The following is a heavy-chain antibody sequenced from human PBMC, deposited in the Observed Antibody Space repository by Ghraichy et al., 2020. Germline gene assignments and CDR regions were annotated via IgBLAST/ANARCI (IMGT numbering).Heavy chain of an antibody. Sequence: SLTCAVYGGSFSGYYWSWIRQPPGKGLEWIGEINHSGSTNYNPSLKSRVTISVDTSKNQFSLKLSSVTAADTAVYYCARHMIIDYWGQGTLVTVSS. J-gene: IGHJ4*02. V-gene: IGHV4-34*01. CDR1: GGSFSGYY. D-gene: IGHD3-22*01. CDR3: ARHMIIDY. CDR2: INHSGST.